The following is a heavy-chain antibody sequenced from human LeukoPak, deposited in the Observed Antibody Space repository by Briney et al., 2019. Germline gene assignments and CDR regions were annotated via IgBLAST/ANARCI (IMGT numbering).Heavy chain of an antibody. CDR3: ARVQGGTKSQGFDY. CDR2: ISSRSSTI. J-gene: IGHJ4*02. D-gene: IGHD1-1*01. V-gene: IGHV3-48*01. Sequence: GGSLRLSCAASGFTFSSYSMNWVRQAPGKGLERVSYISSRSSTIYYADSVKSRFTISRDNAKNSLYLQMNSLRAEDTAVYYCARVQGGTKSQGFDYWGQGTLVTVSS. CDR1: GFTFSSYS.